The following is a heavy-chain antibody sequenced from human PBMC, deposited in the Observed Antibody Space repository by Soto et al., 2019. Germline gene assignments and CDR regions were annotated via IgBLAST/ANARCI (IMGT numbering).Heavy chain of an antibody. CDR2: MNPNSGNT. Sequence: ASVKVSCKASGYTFTSYDINWVRQATGQGLEWMGWMNPNSGNTGYAQKFQGRVTMTRNTSISTAYMELSSLRSEDTAVYYCARVGVSSGYKTHNWFDPWGQGTLVTVSS. CDR3: ARVGVSSGYKTHNWFDP. V-gene: IGHV1-8*01. D-gene: IGHD5-12*01. J-gene: IGHJ5*02. CDR1: GYTFTSYD.